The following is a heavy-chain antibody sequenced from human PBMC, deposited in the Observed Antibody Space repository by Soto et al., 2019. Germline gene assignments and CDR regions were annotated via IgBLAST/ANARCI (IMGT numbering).Heavy chain of an antibody. D-gene: IGHD6-6*01. V-gene: IGHV3-23*01. CDR2: ISGSGGNT. CDR3: AKGTTQYSSSSGDY. J-gene: IGHJ4*02. Sequence: GGSLRLSCAASGFTFSSYAMSWVRQAPGKGLEWVLTISGSGGNTYYADSVKGRFTISRDNSKNTLYLQMNSLRAEDTAVYYCAKGTTQYSSSSGDYWGQGTLVTVSS. CDR1: GFTFSSYA.